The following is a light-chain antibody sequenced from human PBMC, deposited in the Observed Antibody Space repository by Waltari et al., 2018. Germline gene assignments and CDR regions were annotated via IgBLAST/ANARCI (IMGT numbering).Light chain of an antibody. J-gene: IGKJ3*01. Sequence: IQMTQSPSSVSASVGDRVTITCRASQGIGSWLAWYQQKPGKAPKLLIYAASNLQSAVPSRFSGSVSGTDFTLTVNSLQPEDFATYYCQQTNSFPLFTFGPGTTVDIK. CDR3: QQTNSFPLFT. CDR1: QGIGSW. V-gene: IGKV1-12*02. CDR2: AAS.